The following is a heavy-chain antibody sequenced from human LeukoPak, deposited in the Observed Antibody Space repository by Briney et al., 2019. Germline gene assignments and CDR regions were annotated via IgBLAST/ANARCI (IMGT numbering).Heavy chain of an antibody. CDR1: GGSISNYY. D-gene: IGHD6-25*01. Sequence: SETLSLTCIVSGGSISNYYWSWIRQPPGKGLEWVGEVSVSGSTNYNPSLTSRVTISVDTSKTQSSLKLSSVTAADTAVYYCARGLKGRPSKNIAALLGGVAFDSWSQGTMVTVSS. J-gene: IGHJ3*02. CDR2: VSVSGST. V-gene: IGHV4-59*12. CDR3: ARGLKGRPSKNIAALLGGVAFDS.